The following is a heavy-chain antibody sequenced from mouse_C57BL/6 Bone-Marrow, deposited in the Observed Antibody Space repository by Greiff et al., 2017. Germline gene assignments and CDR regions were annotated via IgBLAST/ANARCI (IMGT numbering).Heavy chain of an antibody. D-gene: IGHD1-1*01. Sequence: EVQLQESGAELVRPGASVKLSCTASGFNIKDDYMHWVKQRPEQGLEWIGWIDPENGDTEYASKFQGKATITADTSSNTAYLQLSSLTSEDTAVYYFTGSRDYFDNWGQGTTLTVSS. CDR2: IDPENGDT. CDR3: TGSRDYFDN. J-gene: IGHJ2*01. CDR1: GFNIKDDY. V-gene: IGHV14-4*01.